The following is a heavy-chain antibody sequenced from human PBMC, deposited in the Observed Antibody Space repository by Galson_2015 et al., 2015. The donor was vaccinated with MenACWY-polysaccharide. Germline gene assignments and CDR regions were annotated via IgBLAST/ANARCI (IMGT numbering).Heavy chain of an antibody. J-gene: IGHJ5*02. Sequence: SVKVACKASGYSFSSYDINWVRQTTGQGLEWMGWMNPNSGNTGYAQKFQGRVTMTRNTSISIAYMELSSLRSEDTAVYYCARGGKYYYDSSGYLNWFDPWGQGTLVTVSS. V-gene: IGHV1-8*01. CDR3: ARGGKYYYDSSGYLNWFDP. D-gene: IGHD3-22*01. CDR1: GYSFSSYD. CDR2: MNPNSGNT.